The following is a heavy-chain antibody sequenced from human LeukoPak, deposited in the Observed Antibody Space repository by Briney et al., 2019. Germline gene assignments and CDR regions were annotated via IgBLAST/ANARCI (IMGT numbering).Heavy chain of an antibody. D-gene: IGHD3-22*01. CDR3: ARDRNYYDSSGYLY. Sequence: PVKVSCKASGGTFSSYAISWVRQAPGQGLEWMGRIIPILGIANYAQKFQGRVTITADKSTSTAYMELSSLRSEDTAVYYCARDRNYYDSSGYLYWGQGTLVTVSS. V-gene: IGHV1-69*04. CDR1: GGTFSSYA. CDR2: IIPILGIA. J-gene: IGHJ4*02.